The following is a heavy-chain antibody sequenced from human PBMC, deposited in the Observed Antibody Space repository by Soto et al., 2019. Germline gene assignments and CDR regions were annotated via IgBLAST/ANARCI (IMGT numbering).Heavy chain of an antibody. CDR2: IYYSGST. CDR1: GGPINNGDYF. Sequence: SETLSLTCTVSGGPINNGDYFWSWFRQPPGKGLEWIGYIYYSGSTSSNPSLRSRITISIDTSKNQFSLNLSSVTASDTAVYYCARVGYSYGYDYWGQGTLVTVS. D-gene: IGHD5-18*01. J-gene: IGHJ4*02. V-gene: IGHV4-30-4*01. CDR3: ARVGYSYGYDY.